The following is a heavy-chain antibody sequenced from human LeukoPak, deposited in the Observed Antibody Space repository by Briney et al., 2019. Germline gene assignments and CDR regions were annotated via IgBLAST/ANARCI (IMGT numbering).Heavy chain of an antibody. CDR1: GFTFSSYW. CDR2: INTDGSDT. Sequence: GGSLRLSCAASGFTFSSYWVHWVRHAPGKGLVWVSRINTDGSDTLYADSVKGRFTISRDNAKNTLSLQMNSLRAEDTAVYYCARGVVANAFDIWGQGTMVTVSS. J-gene: IGHJ3*02. CDR3: ARGVVANAFDI. V-gene: IGHV3-74*01. D-gene: IGHD3-22*01.